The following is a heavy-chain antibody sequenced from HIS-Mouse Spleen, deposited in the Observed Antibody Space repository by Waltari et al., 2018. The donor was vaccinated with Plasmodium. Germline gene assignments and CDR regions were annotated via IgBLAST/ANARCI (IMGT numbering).Heavy chain of an antibody. Sequence: QVQLVQSGAEVKTPGAPVKVSCKASGYTFTGYYMHWVRQAPGQWIEWLGWINPNRGGTNYAQKFQGRVTMTRDTSISTAYMELSRLRSDDTAVYYCARVLGYKAAAGTFVEYFQHWGQGTLVTVSS. CDR2: INPNRGGT. J-gene: IGHJ1*01. CDR3: ARVLGYKAAAGTFVEYFQH. CDR1: GYTFTGYY. D-gene: IGHD6-13*01. V-gene: IGHV1-2*02.